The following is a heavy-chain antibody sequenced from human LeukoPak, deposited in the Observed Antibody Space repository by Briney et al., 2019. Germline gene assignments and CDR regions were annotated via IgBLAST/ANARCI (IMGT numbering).Heavy chain of an antibody. J-gene: IGHJ3*02. D-gene: IGHD3-22*01. V-gene: IGHV4-31*03. CDR3: ARSSYYDSSGYPDQNYAFDT. Sequence: SETLSLTCTVSGGSISSGGYYWSWIRQHPGKGLEWIGYIYYSGSTYYNPSLKSRVTISVDTSKNQFSLKLSSVTAADTAVYYCARSSYYDSSGYPDQNYAFDTWGQGTMVTVSS. CDR1: GGSISSGGYY. CDR2: IYYSGST.